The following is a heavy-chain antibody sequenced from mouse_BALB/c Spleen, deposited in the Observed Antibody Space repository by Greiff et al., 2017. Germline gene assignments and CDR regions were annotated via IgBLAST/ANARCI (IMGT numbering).Heavy chain of an antibody. J-gene: IGHJ4*01. CDR2: INPSNGGT. CDR1: GYTFTSYY. Sequence: QVQLQQPGAELVKPGASVKLSCKASGYTFTSYYMYWVKQRPGQGLEWIGGINPSNGGTNFNEKFKSKATLTVDKSSSTAYIQLSSLTSEDSAVYYCTRYLRLQNAMDYWGQGTSVTVSS. V-gene: IGHV1S81*02. D-gene: IGHD1-2*01. CDR3: TRYLRLQNAMDY.